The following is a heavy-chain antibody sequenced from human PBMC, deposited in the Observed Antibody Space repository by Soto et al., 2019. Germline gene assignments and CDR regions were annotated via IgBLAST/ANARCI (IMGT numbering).Heavy chain of an antibody. J-gene: IGHJ6*02. D-gene: IGHD3-3*01. CDR3: ARRAERPRYDFWSGSQDYYGMDV. Sequence: LPLTCAVSGGSISSSNWWSWVRQPPGKGLEWIGEIYHSGSTNYNPSLKSRVTISVDKSKNQFSLKLSSVTAADTAVYYCARRAERPRYDFWSGSQDYYGMDVWGQGTTVTVSS. V-gene: IGHV4-4*02. CDR1: GGSISSSNW. CDR2: IYHSGST.